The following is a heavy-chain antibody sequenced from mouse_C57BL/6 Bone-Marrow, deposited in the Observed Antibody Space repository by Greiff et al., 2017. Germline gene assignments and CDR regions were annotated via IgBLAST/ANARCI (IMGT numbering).Heavy chain of an antibody. CDR1: GYTFTSYW. CDR3: ARGDYYDDDAGPSAMDY. Sequence: QVQLQQPGAELVRPGSSVKLSCKASGYTFTSYWMHWVKQRPIQGLEWIGNIDPSDSETHYNQKFKDKATLTVDKSSSTAYMQLSSLTSEDSAVYYWARGDYYDDDAGPSAMDYWGQGTSVTVSS. CDR2: IDPSDSET. J-gene: IGHJ4*01. V-gene: IGHV1-52*01. D-gene: IGHD2-4*01.